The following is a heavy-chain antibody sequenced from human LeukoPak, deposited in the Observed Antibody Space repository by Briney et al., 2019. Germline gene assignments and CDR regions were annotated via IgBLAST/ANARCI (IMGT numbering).Heavy chain of an antibody. V-gene: IGHV4-59*01. CDR1: GDSIMGYN. D-gene: IGHD5-18*01. J-gene: IGHJ4*02. Sequence: SETLSLTCTVPGDSIMGYNWSWIRQTPRKGLEWIGYIYHGGSTNYNPSLKSRVTISVDTSKNQFSLKLSSVTAADTAVYYCARYTAMVPFDYWGQGTLVTVSS. CDR2: IYHGGST. CDR3: ARYTAMVPFDY.